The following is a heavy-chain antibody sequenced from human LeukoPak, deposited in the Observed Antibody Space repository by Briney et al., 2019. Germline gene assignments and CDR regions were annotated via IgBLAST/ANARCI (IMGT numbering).Heavy chain of an antibody. CDR2: INHSGST. V-gene: IGHV4-34*01. Sequence: SENLSLTCAVYGGSFSGYYWSWIRQPPGKGLEWIGEINHSGSTNYNPSLKSRVTISVDTSKNQFSLRLSSVTAADTAVYYCARGIYFDSSGYSLGPGVIDYWGQGTLVTVSS. J-gene: IGHJ4*02. CDR3: ARGIYFDSSGYSLGPGVIDY. D-gene: IGHD3-22*01. CDR1: GGSFSGYY.